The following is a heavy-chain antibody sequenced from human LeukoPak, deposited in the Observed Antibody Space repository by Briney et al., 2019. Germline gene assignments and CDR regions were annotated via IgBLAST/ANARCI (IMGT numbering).Heavy chain of an antibody. V-gene: IGHV4-59*01. CDR2: IYYSGST. CDR3: ARMVTGAFDI. D-gene: IGHD5-18*01. Sequence: SETLSLTCTVSGGSISSYYWSWIRQPPGKGLEWIGYIYYSGSTSYNPSLKSRVTISVDTSKNQFSLKLSSVTAADTAVYYCARMVTGAFDIWGQGTMVTVSS. J-gene: IGHJ3*02. CDR1: GGSISSYY.